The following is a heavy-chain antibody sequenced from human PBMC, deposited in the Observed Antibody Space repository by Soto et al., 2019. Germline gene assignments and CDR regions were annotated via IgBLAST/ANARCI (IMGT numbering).Heavy chain of an antibody. J-gene: IGHJ4*02. CDR1: GGSISSSNW. CDR3: ASLIGPPSVYYFDY. CDR2: IYHSGST. V-gene: IGHV4-4*02. Sequence: SETLSLTCAVSGGSISSSNWWSWVRQPPGKGLEWIGEIYHSGSTNYNPSLKSRVTISVDKSKNQFSLKLSSVTAADTTVYYCASLIGPPSVYYFDYWGQGTLVTVPS.